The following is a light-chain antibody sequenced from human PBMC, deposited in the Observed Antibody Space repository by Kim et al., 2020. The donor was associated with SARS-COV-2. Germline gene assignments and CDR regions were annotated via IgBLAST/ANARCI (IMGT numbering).Light chain of an antibody. V-gene: IGLV2-14*03. Sequence: GQSITIARTGTTSDVGTYTYVSWYRQHPGRAPKVIIYDVTKRPSGVSNRFSGSKSANTASLTISDLQAEDEADYYCASYTNSNTFVFGTGTKVTVL. CDR2: DVT. CDR1: TSDVGTYTY. CDR3: ASYTNSNTFV. J-gene: IGLJ1*01.